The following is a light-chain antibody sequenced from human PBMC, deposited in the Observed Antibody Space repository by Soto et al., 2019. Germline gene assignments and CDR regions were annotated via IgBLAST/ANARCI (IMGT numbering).Light chain of an antibody. Sequence: EIVLTQSPATLSLSPGERATLSCRASQSVSGYLAWYQQKPGQTPRLLIYDASNWATGIPARFSGSGSGTDFTLSISSLEPEDFAIYYCQQRSDWPLTFGGGTKVEIK. J-gene: IGKJ4*02. CDR2: DAS. CDR1: QSVSGY. V-gene: IGKV3-11*01. CDR3: QQRSDWPLT.